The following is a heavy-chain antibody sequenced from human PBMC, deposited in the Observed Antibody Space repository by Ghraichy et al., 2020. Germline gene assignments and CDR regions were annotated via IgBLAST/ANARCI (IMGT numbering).Heavy chain of an antibody. J-gene: IGHJ3*02. D-gene: IGHD5-24*01. V-gene: IGHV2-5*02. CDR1: GFSLSTSGVG. Sequence: SGPTLVKPTQTLTLTCTFSGFSLSTSGVGVGWIRQPPGKALEWLALIYWDDDKRYSPSLKSRLTITKDTSKNQVVLTMTNMDPVDTATYYCAHRLDGYNYYATDAFDIWGQGTMVTVSS. CDR3: AHRLDGYNYYATDAFDI. CDR2: IYWDDDK.